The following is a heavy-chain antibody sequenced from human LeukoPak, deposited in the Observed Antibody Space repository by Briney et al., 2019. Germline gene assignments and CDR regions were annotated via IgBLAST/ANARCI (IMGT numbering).Heavy chain of an antibody. D-gene: IGHD1-14*01. V-gene: IGHV4-59*08. CDR2: VYHSGST. CDR3: ARQGGREPHAEGFDY. J-gene: IGHJ4*02. Sequence: SETLSLTCTVSGGSISSYYWSWIRQPPGKGLEWIGSVYHSGSTYYNPSLKSRVTISVDTSKNQFSLKLSSVTAADTAVYYCARQGGREPHAEGFDYWGQGTLVTVSS. CDR1: GGSISSYY.